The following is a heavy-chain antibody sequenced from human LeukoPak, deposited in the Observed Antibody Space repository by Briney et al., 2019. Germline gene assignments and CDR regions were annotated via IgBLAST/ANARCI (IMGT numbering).Heavy chain of an antibody. CDR3: AAYGSSWSSFDY. J-gene: IGHJ4*02. CDR2: ISFDGSNK. CDR1: GLTFSSYA. D-gene: IGHD6-13*01. Sequence: PGGSLRLSCAASGLTFSSYAIHWVRQAPGKGLEWVAVISFDGSNKYYADSVKGRFTISRDNSKNTLYLQMNSLRAEDTAVYYCAAYGSSWSSFDYWGQGTLVTVSS. V-gene: IGHV3-30-3*01.